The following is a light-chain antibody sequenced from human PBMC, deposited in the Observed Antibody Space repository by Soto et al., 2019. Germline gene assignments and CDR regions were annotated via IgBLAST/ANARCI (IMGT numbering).Light chain of an antibody. CDR3: SSYAGSNIL. Sequence: QSALTQPPSASGSPGQSVTISCTGTNSDIGGYSYVSWYQQHPGKAPKLMIYEVSKRPSGVPDRFSGSRSGSTASLTVSGLQAEDEAAYYCSSYAGSNILFGGGTKLTVL. CDR2: EVS. V-gene: IGLV2-8*01. J-gene: IGLJ3*02. CDR1: NSDIGGYSY.